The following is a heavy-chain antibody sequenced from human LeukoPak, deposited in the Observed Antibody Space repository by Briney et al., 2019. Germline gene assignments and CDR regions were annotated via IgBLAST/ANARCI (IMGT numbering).Heavy chain of an antibody. CDR3: AKEVYGSHPNDH. CDR1: GFTFSTYG. V-gene: IGHV3-30*18. J-gene: IGHJ4*02. CDR2: ISYDGSNK. D-gene: IGHD4-17*01. Sequence: PGSSLRPSCAASGFTFSTYGTYGVRQAPGKGLEWVAVISYDGSNKYYADSVKGRFTISRDNFKNTLYLQMNSLRADDTAVYYCAKEVYGSHPNDHWGQGTLVTVSS.